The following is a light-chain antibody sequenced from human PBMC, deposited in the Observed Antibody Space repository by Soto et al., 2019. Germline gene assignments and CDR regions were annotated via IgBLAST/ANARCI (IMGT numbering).Light chain of an antibody. J-gene: IGKJ1*01. CDR1: QGISTY. Sequence: DIQLTQSPAFLSASVGDRVTITCRDSQGISTYLAWHQQKPGKAPTLLIYAAYTLQSGVPSRFSGSGSGTEFTLTISSLQPEDFATYYCQQLNTSPLTFGQGTKVEIK. CDR3: QQLNTSPLT. CDR2: AAY. V-gene: IGKV1-9*01.